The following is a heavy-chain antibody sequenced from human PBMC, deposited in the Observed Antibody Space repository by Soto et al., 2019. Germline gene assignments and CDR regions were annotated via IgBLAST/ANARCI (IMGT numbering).Heavy chain of an antibody. D-gene: IGHD4-17*01. CDR1: GGSLNNADYF. Sequence: QVHLEESGPGLVKPSETLSLICTVSGGSLNNADYFWSWIRHHPENGLEWIGYIYYSGNTRYNPSFKTRATLSIDTSKNQFSLRLKSVTVADTAVYFCARDADYGGSRGGMDVWGRGTTVTVSS. J-gene: IGHJ6*02. CDR2: IYYSGNT. V-gene: IGHV4-31*03. CDR3: ARDADYGGSRGGMDV.